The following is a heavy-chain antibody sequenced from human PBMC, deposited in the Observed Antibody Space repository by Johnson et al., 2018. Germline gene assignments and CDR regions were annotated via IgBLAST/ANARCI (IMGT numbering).Heavy chain of an antibody. CDR2: NNPNRGGT. CDR1: GYIFTGYY. D-gene: IGHD1-1*01. Sequence: VQLVESGAEVKKPGASVKVSCKASGYIFTGYYMHWVRQAPGQGLEWLGWNNPNRGGTKYAQKFQGGVTMTRDTSISTAYRGLGRLRSDDRAVYFCARVGPAGSTTSEYFQHGGQGTLVIVSA. V-gene: IGHV1-2*02. J-gene: IGHJ1*01. CDR3: ARVGPAGSTTSEYFQH.